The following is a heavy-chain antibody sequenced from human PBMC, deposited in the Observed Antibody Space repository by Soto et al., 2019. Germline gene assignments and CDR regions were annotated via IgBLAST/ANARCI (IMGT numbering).Heavy chain of an antibody. Sequence: GGSLRLSCAASGFTFSSYSMNWVRQAPGKGLEWVSSISSSSSYIYYADSVKGRFTISRDNAKNSLYLQMNSLRAEDTAVYYCARGASDFWSGYHFDYWGQGTLVTVSS. CDR3: ARGASDFWSGYHFDY. CDR1: GFTFSSYS. D-gene: IGHD3-3*01. V-gene: IGHV3-21*01. J-gene: IGHJ4*02. CDR2: ISSSSSYI.